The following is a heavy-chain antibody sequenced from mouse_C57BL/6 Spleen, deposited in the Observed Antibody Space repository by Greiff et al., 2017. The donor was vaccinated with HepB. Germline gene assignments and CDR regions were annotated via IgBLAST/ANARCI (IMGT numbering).Heavy chain of an antibody. J-gene: IGHJ3*01. CDR1: GYTFTSYW. D-gene: IGHD1-1*01. Sequence: QVQLQQPGAELVKPGASVKMSCKASGYTFTSYWITWVKQRPGQGLEWIGDIYPGSGSTNYNEKFKSKATLTVDTSSSTAYMQLSSLTSEDSAVYYGARIRYYGGRYRAWFAYWGQGTLVTVSA. CDR3: ARIRYYGGRYRAWFAY. CDR2: IYPGSGST. V-gene: IGHV1-55*01.